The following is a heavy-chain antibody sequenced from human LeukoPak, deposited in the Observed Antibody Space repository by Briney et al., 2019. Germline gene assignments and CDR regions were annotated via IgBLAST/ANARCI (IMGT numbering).Heavy chain of an antibody. V-gene: IGHV3-48*04. J-gene: IGHJ6*03. CDR2: ISRSGSTK. CDR3: ARVLRYCSGGNCYSGGLGYMDV. Sequence: GGSLGLSCAASGFTFSSYWMSWVRQAPGKGLEWVSSISRSGSTKYYADSVKGRFTISRDNAKNSLFLQMNSLRAEDTAVYYCARVLRYCSGGNCYSGGLGYMDVWGKGTTVTISS. D-gene: IGHD2-15*01. CDR1: GFTFSSYW.